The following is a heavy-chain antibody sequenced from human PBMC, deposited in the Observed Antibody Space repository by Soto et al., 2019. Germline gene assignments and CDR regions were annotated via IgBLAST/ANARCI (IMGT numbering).Heavy chain of an antibody. J-gene: IGHJ6*02. CDR1: EGPLNSNA. CDR3: ARQLGATTSSYYYYGMDV. D-gene: IGHD1-26*01. V-gene: IGHV1-69*13. Sequence: GHPGKVTCKPTEGPLNSNAISWVPQAPEQALDWMGGIIPIFGTANYAQKFQGRVTITADESTSTAYMGLSSLRSEDTAVYYCARQLGATTSSYYYYGMDVWGQGTTVTVSS. CDR2: IIPIFGTA.